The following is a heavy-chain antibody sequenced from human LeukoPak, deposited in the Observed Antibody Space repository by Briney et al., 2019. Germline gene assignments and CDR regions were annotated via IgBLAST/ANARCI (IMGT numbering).Heavy chain of an antibody. Sequence: SETLSLTCTVSGGSISSSSYYWGWIRQPPGKGLEWIGSIYYSGGTYYNPSLKSRVTISVDTSKNQFSLKLSSVTAADTAVYYCARSPDFWSGYHYMDVWGKGTTVTVSS. J-gene: IGHJ6*03. CDR1: GGSISSSSYY. CDR2: IYYSGGT. CDR3: ARSPDFWSGYHYMDV. V-gene: IGHV4-39*01. D-gene: IGHD3-3*01.